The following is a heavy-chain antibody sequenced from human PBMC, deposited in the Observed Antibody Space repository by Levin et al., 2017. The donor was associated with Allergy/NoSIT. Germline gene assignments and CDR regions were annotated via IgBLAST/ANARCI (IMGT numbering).Heavy chain of an antibody. D-gene: IGHD5-24*01. Sequence: LSLTCAASGFTFSSSGMHWVRQAPGKGLEWVAVISYDGSNKYYADSVKGRFTISRDNSKNTLYLQMNSLRAEDTAVYYCAKVEETHNWFDPWGQGTLVTVSS. CDR1: GFTFSSSG. CDR2: ISYDGSNK. J-gene: IGHJ5*02. CDR3: AKVEETHNWFDP. V-gene: IGHV3-30*18.